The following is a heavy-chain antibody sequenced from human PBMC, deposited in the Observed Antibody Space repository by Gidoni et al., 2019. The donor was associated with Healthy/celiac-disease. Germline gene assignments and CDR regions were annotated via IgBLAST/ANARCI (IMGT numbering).Heavy chain of an antibody. V-gene: IGHV3-11*06. J-gene: IGHJ4*02. Sequence: APGKGLEWVSYSSSSSSYTNYADSVKGRFTISRDNAKNSLYLQMNSLRAEDTAVYYCARTNYDIPLDYWGQGTLVTVSS. CDR3: ARTNYDIPLDY. CDR2: SSSSSSYT. D-gene: IGHD3-9*01.